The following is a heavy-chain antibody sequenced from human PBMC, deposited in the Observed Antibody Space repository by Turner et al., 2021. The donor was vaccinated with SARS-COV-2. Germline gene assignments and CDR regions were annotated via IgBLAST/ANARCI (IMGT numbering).Heavy chain of an antibody. CDR3: ARGRIRIMFGGVFPNWFDP. D-gene: IGHD3-16*01. CDR1: GGSISSSSYY. CDR2: IYYSGST. J-gene: IGHJ5*02. V-gene: IGHV4-39*01. Sequence: QLQLQESRPGLVTPSETLSLTCTVSGGSISSSSYYRGWIRQPPGKGLEWIGRIYYSGSTYYNPSLKSRVTISVDTSKNQFSLKLSSVTAADTAVYYCARGRIRIMFGGVFPNWFDPWGQGTLVTVSS.